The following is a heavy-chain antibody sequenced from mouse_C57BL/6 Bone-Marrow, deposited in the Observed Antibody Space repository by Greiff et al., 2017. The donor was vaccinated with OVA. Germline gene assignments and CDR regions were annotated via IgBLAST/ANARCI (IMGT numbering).Heavy chain of an antibody. Sequence: VQLQQSGGDLVKPGGSLKLSCAASGFTFSSYGMSWVRQTPDKRLEWVATISSGGSYTYYPDSVKGRFTISRDNAKNTLYLQMSSLKSEDTAMYYCARHTLYGPYAMDYWGQGTSVTVSS. V-gene: IGHV5-6*01. CDR2: ISSGGSYT. J-gene: IGHJ4*01. D-gene: IGHD1-1*01. CDR1: GFTFSSYG. CDR3: ARHTLYGPYAMDY.